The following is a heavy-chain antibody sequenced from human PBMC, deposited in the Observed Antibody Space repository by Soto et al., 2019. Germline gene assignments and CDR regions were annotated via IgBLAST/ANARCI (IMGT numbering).Heavy chain of an antibody. CDR2: INPTDGTT. CDR1: GYPFTRYY. J-gene: IGHJ4*02. D-gene: IGHD3-16*01. CDR3: ASCGSDGGYCDN. V-gene: IGHV1-46*01. Sequence: QVQLVQSEAELRKPGTSVKVSCKTSGYPFTRYYMNWVRQAPGQGLEWMGVINPTDGTTSFAQKFHGRHAMTRDTSTSTVYMGLSSLRFDATAVYYCASCGSDGGYCDNWGPGTLVAVSS.